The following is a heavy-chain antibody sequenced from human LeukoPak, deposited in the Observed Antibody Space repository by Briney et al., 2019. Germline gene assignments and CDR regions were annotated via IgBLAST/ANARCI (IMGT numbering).Heavy chain of an antibody. Sequence: GGSLRLSCAASGFTFSNYWMHWVRQAPGKGLVWVSRISSDGSGTNYADSVKGRFTISRDNAKNILYLQMNSLRVEDTAVYYCTRDLGGATWGEWNYWGQGTLVTVSS. CDR2: ISSDGSGT. CDR1: GFTFSNYW. D-gene: IGHD1-26*01. J-gene: IGHJ4*02. CDR3: TRDLGGATWGEWNY. V-gene: IGHV3-74*01.